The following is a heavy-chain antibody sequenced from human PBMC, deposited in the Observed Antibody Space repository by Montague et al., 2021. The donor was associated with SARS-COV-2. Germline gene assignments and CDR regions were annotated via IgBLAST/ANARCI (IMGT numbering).Heavy chain of an antibody. D-gene: IGHD3-16*01. CDR2: IKQDGSEK. CDR3: ARDPDPAYVAFDI. CDR1: GGSFSGYY. J-gene: IGHJ3*02. V-gene: IGHV3-7*01. Sequence: ETLSLTCAVYGGSFSGYYWSWIRQPPGKGLEWVANIKQDGSEKYYVDSVKGRFTISRDNAKNSLYLQMNSLRAEDTAVYYCARDPDPAYVAFDIWGQGTMVTVSS.